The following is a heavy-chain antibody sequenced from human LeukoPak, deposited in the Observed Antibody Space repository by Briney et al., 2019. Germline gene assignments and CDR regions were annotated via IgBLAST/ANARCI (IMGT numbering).Heavy chain of an antibody. D-gene: IGHD2-8*01. CDR2: VYTSGTT. CDR3: ARSSNPSYFDY. CDR1: GGSISSGSYY. Sequence: SETLSLTCTVSGGSISSGSYYWSWIRQPAGKGLEWIGRVYTSGTTNYNPSLKSRVTMPVDTSKKQFSLKLSSVTAADTAVYYCARSSNPSYFDYWGQGTLVTVSS. V-gene: IGHV4-61*02. J-gene: IGHJ4*02.